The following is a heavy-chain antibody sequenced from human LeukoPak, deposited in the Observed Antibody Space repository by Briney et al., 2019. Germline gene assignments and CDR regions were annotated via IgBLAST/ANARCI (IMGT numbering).Heavy chain of an antibody. CDR3: ARGRDTMTQDY. D-gene: IGHD3-22*01. CDR2: ISYDGSNK. CDR1: GFTFSSYA. J-gene: IGHJ4*02. Sequence: GGSLRLSCAASGFTFSSYAMHWVRQAPGRGLEWVAVISYDGSNKYYADSVKGRFTISRDNSKNTLYLQMNSLRAEDTAVYYCARGRDTMTQDYWGQGTLVTVSS. V-gene: IGHV3-30*04.